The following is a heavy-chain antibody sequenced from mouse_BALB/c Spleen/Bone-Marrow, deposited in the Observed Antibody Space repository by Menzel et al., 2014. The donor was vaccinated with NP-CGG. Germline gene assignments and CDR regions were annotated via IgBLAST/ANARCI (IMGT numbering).Heavy chain of an antibody. CDR3: ARSNDGFPAWFAY. D-gene: IGHD2-3*01. J-gene: IGHJ3*01. CDR2: ISYSGST. V-gene: IGHV3-2*02. Sequence: EVKLMESGPGLVKPSQSLSLPCSVTGYSITNDYAWNWIRQFPGNKLEWMGYISYSGSTSYNPSLKSRISITRDTSKSQFFLQLNSVTTEDTATYYCARSNDGFPAWFAYWGQGTLVTVSA. CDR1: GYSITNDYA.